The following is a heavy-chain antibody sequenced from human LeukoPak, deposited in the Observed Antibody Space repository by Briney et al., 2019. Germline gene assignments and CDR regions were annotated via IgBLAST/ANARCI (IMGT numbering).Heavy chain of an antibody. CDR2: IYYSGST. CDR1: GGSISSYY. CDR3: ARALIAAAGRADAFDI. V-gene: IGHV4-59*01. D-gene: IGHD6-13*01. J-gene: IGHJ3*02. Sequence: SETLSLTCTVSGGSISSYYWSWIRQPPGKGLEWIGYIYYSGSTNYNPSLKSRVTISVDTSKNQFSLKLSSVTAADTAVYYCARALIAAAGRADAFDIWGQGTMVTVSS.